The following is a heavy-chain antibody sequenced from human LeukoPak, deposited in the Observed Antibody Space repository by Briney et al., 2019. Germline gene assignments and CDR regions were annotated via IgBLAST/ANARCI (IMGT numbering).Heavy chain of an antibody. CDR3: ARGRGSGSYSDAFDI. Sequence: GSSVKVSCKASVGTFSSYAISWVRQAPGQGLEWMGGIIPIFGTANYAQKFQGRVTITADESTSTAYMELSSLRSEDTAVYYCARGRGSGSYSDAFDIWGQGTMVTVSS. D-gene: IGHD3-10*01. CDR2: IIPIFGTA. CDR1: VGTFSSYA. J-gene: IGHJ3*02. V-gene: IGHV1-69*01.